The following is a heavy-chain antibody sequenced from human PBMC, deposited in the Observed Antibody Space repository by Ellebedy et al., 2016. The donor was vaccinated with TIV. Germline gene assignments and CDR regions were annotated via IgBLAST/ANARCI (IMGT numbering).Heavy chain of an antibody. Sequence: GESLKISCAASGFSFRSYWMSWVRQAPGKGLEWVANIYQDGGVQYYVDSVKGRFPISRDNADNSLFLQMNSLRAEYTAVYYCARRGSYGDYAVQINSWLDTWGRGTLVAVSS. D-gene: IGHD4-17*01. CDR1: GFSFRSYW. CDR2: IYQDGGVQ. J-gene: IGHJ5*02. CDR3: ARRGSYGDYAVQINSWLDT. V-gene: IGHV3-7*01.